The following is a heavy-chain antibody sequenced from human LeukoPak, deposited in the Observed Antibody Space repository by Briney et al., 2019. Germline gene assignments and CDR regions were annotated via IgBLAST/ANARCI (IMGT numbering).Heavy chain of an antibody. V-gene: IGHV3-7*03. CDR2: IKEDGSEK. D-gene: IGHD7-27*01. Sequence: GGSLRLSCAASGFTFSDYYMSWVRQAPGKGLEWVANIKEDGSEKYYVDSVKGRFTISRDNAKNSLYLQMNSLSAEDTAIYYCAKLTGDQDYWGQGTLVTVSS. CDR3: AKLTGDQDY. CDR1: GFTFSDYY. J-gene: IGHJ4*02.